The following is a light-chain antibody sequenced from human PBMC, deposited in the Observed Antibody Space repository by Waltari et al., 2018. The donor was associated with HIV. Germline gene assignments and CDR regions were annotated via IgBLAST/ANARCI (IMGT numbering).Light chain of an antibody. V-gene: IGLV1-44*01. CDR2: TND. CDR1: SSNLGSRS. Sequence: QSVMTQPPSASGNPGQRVTIACSGPSSNLGSRSVNWYQHFPGTAPKLLIFTNDQRPSGVPDRFSASKSGTSASLSISGLHSGDEGVYYCSAWDVSLNGVVFGGGTKLTVL. CDR3: SAWDVSLNGVV. J-gene: IGLJ2*01.